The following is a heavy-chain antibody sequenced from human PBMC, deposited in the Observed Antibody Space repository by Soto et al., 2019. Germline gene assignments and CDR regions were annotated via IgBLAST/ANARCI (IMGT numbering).Heavy chain of an antibody. V-gene: IGHV4-59*01. CDR3: ARHSVVRYAFDI. Sequence: SETLSLTCTVSGGSISSDYWSWIRQPPGKGLEWIGYIYYSGSTNYNPSLKGRVTISVDTSKNQFSLRLSSVTAADTAVYYCARHSVVRYAFDIWGQGTMVTVSS. D-gene: IGHD3-10*01. CDR1: GGSISSDY. CDR2: IYYSGST. J-gene: IGHJ3*02.